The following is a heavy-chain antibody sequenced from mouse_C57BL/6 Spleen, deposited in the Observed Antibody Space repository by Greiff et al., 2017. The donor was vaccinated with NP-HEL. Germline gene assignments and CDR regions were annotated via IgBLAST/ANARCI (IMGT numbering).Heavy chain of an antibody. CDR3: ARSHYSNYWFAY. V-gene: IGHV1-26*01. J-gene: IGHJ3*01. Sequence: EVQLQQSGPELVKPGASVKISCKASGYTFTDYYMNWVKQSHGKSLEWIGDINPNNGGTSYNQKFKGKATLTVDKSSSTAYMELRSLTSEDSAVYYCARSHYSNYWFAYWGQGTLVTVSA. CDR2: INPNNGGT. CDR1: GYTFTDYY. D-gene: IGHD2-5*01.